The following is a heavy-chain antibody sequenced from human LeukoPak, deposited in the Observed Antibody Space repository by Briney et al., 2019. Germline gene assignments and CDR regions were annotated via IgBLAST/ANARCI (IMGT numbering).Heavy chain of an antibody. V-gene: IGHV3-7*03. J-gene: IGHJ6*04. CDR1: GFTFSSYW. D-gene: IGHD3-10*01. Sequence: GGSLRLSCAASGFTFSSYWMSWVRQAPGKGLEWVANIKQDGSEKYYVDSVKGRFTISRDNAKNSLYLQLNRLRAEDTAVYYCAREHVLLWFGELKRSGMDVWGKGTTVTVSS. CDR3: AREHVLLWFGELKRSGMDV. CDR2: IKQDGSEK.